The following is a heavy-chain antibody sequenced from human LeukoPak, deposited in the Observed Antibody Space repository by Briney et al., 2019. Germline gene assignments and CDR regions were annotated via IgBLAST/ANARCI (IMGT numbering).Heavy chain of an antibody. V-gene: IGHV3-23*01. Sequence: PGGSLRLSCAASGFAFANHAMSWVRQAPGKGLGWVSAIGYGGHNTYYADSVKGRFTISRDNSRNTVYLQMNSLRAEDTAVYYCAKDWASGNYFDYWGQGTLVTVSS. D-gene: IGHD1-14*01. CDR2: IGYGGHNT. CDR1: GFAFANHA. CDR3: AKDWASGNYFDY. J-gene: IGHJ4*02.